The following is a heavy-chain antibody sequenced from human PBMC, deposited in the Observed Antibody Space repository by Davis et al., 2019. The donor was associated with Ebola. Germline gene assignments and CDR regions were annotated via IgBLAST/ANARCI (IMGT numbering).Heavy chain of an antibody. CDR1: GFTFSSYA. D-gene: IGHD6-19*01. CDR3: ARDMRWGGAVAYYFDY. Sequence: PGGSLRLSCAASGFTFSSYAMHWVRQAPGKGLEWVAVISYDGSNKYYADSVKGRFTISRDNSKNTLYLQMNSLRAEDTAVYYCARDMRWGGAVAYYFDYWGQGTLVTVSS. CDR2: ISYDGSNK. V-gene: IGHV3-30-3*01. J-gene: IGHJ4*02.